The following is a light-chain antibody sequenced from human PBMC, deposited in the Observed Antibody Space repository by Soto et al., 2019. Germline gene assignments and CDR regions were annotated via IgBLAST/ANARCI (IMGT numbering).Light chain of an antibody. CDR1: QNIRTD. CDR3: LQHSSQPRT. Sequence: DIQMTQSPSSLSASVGDRVTITGRASQNIRTDLGWYQQRPGKAPKALMYAAFTLQSGVPSRFSGRGSGTEFTLTISSLQPEDFATYYCLQHSSQPRTFGQGTKVEIK. V-gene: IGKV1-17*01. J-gene: IGKJ1*01. CDR2: AAF.